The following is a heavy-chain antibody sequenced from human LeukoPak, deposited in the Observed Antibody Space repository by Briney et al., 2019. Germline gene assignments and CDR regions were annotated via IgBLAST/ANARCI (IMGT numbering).Heavy chain of an antibody. CDR3: TTNDAFDI. V-gene: IGHV3-15*01. Sequence: GGPLRLSCAASGFTFSNAWMNWVRQAPGKGLEWVGRIKNKIASGTTDYAAPVKGRFTISRDDSKNTLFLQMNSLKTEDTAMYYCTTNDAFDIWGQGTMVTVSS. CDR1: GFTFSNAW. CDR2: IKNKIASGTT. J-gene: IGHJ3*02.